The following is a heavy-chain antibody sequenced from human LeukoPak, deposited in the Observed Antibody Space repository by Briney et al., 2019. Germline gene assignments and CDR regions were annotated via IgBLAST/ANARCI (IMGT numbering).Heavy chain of an antibody. CDR2: TNSDGSST. Sequence: GGSLRLSCAVSGFTFSGHWMFWVRQAPGKGLVWVSSTNSDGSSTGYTDSVKGRFTVSRDNAKNTLYLQMNSLRAEDTALYYCAKATIGDAFDIWGQGTMVTVSS. V-gene: IGHV3-74*01. J-gene: IGHJ3*02. CDR3: AKATIGDAFDI. D-gene: IGHD5-24*01. CDR1: GFTFSGHW.